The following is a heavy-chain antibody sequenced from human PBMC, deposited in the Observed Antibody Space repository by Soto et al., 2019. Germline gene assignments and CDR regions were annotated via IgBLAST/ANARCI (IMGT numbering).Heavy chain of an antibody. CDR2: ISLNSGSI. D-gene: IGHD2-8*02. CDR1: GFTFDDYA. Sequence: GGSLRLSCAASGFTFDDYAMHWVRQAPGKGLEWVSGISLNSGSIGYADSVKGQFTISRDNAKNSLYLQMNSLRAEDTALYYCAKETWSYYMDVWGKGTTVTVSS. J-gene: IGHJ6*03. CDR3: AKETWSYYMDV. V-gene: IGHV3-9*01.